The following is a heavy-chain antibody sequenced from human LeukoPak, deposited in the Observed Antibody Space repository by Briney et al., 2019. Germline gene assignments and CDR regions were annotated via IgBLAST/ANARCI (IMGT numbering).Heavy chain of an antibody. CDR1: GGTFSSYA. Sequence: SVKVSCKASGGTFSSYAISWVRQAPGQGLEWMGGIIPIFGTANYAQKFQGRVTITADESTSTAYMELSSLRSEDTAVYYCAREPYSYGGFDYWGQGTLVTVSS. J-gene: IGHJ4*02. V-gene: IGHV1-69*13. CDR2: IIPIFGTA. CDR3: AREPYSYGGFDY. D-gene: IGHD5-18*01.